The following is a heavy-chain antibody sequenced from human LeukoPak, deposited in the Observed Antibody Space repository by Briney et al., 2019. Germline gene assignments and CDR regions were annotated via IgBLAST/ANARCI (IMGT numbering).Heavy chain of an antibody. V-gene: IGHV1-8*01. CDR1: GYTFTSYD. CDR2: MNPNSGNT. CDR3: ARGPSGSYRVYYYMDV. Sequence: ASVKVSCKASGYTFTSYDINWVRQATGQGLEWMGWMNPNSGNTVYAQKFQGRVTMTRNTSISTAYMELSSLRSEDTAVYYCARGPSGSYRVYYYMDVWGKGTTVTVSS. D-gene: IGHD1-26*01. J-gene: IGHJ6*03.